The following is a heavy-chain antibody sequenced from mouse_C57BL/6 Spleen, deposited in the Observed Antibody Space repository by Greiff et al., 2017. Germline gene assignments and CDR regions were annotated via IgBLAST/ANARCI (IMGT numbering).Heavy chain of an antibody. CDR3: ARLYDYGDDY. V-gene: IGHV1-52*01. J-gene: IGHJ2*01. Sequence: QVQLQQPGAELVRPGSSVKLSCKASGYTFTSYWMHWVKQRPIQGLEWIGNIDPSDSETHYNQKFKDKATLTVDTSSSTAYMQLSSLTSEDSAVYYCARLYDYGDDYWGQGTTLTVSS. CDR2: IDPSDSET. D-gene: IGHD2-4*01. CDR1: GYTFTSYW.